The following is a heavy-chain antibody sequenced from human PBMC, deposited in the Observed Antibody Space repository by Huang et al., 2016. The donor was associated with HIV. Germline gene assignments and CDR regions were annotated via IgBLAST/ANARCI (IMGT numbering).Heavy chain of an antibody. CDR1: GFSISSYW. CDR2: ISSDGSRT. D-gene: IGHD3-22*01. Sequence: EVQLVESGGGLVQPGGSLRLSCAASGFSISSYWMHWVRQAPGKGVWWVSRISSDGSRTSYADSVKGRFTISRDNAKNTLYLQMNSLRAEDTAVYYCARDPRIQSWLNFFDYWGQGTLVSVSS. CDR3: ARDPRIQSWLNFFDY. J-gene: IGHJ4*02. V-gene: IGHV3-74*01.